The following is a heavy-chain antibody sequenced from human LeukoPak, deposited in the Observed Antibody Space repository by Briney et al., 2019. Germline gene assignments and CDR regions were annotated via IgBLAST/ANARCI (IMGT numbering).Heavy chain of an antibody. V-gene: IGHV3-21*01. CDR2: ISSTSSYI. J-gene: IGHJ3*02. CDR3: ARSIDNYGYNAFDI. CDR1: GFTFSTYS. D-gene: IGHD5-18*01. Sequence: GGSLRLSCAASGFTFSTYSMNWVRQAPGKGLEWVSSISSTSSYIYYADSVKGRFTISRDNAKNSLYLQMNSLRAEDTAVYYCARSIDNYGYNAFDIWGQGTTVTVSS.